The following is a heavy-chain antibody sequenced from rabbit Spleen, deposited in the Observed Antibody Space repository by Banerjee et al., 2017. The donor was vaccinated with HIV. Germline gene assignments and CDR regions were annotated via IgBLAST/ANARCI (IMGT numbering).Heavy chain of an antibody. CDR3: ARRIAGRGDYGL. D-gene: IGHD8-1*01. V-gene: IGHV1S40*01. J-gene: IGHJ4*01. CDR1: GFDFSTSYD. CDR2: IYTGDGST. Sequence: QSLEESGGDLVKPGASLTLTCKASGFDFSTSYDMCWVRQAPGKGLEWIACIYTGDGSTYYASWVNGRFSISKTSSTTVTLQMTSLTAADTATYFCARRIAGRGDYGLWGPGTLVTVS.